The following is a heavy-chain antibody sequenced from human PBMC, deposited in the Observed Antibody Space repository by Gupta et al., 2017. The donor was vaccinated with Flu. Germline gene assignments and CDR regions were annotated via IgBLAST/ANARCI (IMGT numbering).Heavy chain of an antibody. V-gene: IGHV4-38-2*02. CDR3: ARASLCYGGSCLFQH. CDR2: VFHNGNT. D-gene: IGHD2-15*01. J-gene: IGHJ1*01. CDR1: AYSITNGYF. Sequence: HVQLQESGPGLVQPSETLSLTCSVSAYSITNGYFWGWIRQPPGEGLEWIGTVFHNGNTYYNPSLRSRVTISVDTSRNQFALRLNSVTAADTAVYYCARASLCYGGSCLFQHWSQGTLVTVSS.